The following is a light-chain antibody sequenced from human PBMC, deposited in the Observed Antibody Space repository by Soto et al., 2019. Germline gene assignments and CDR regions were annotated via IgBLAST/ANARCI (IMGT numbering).Light chain of an antibody. Sequence: QSVLTQPPSVSGAPGQRVTISCTGSSSNIGAGYDVHWYQQLPGTAPKLLIYGNINRPSGVPDRFSGSRSVASASLAITGLQAEDEADYYCQSYDNSLGEVFGTGTKLTVL. V-gene: IGLV1-40*01. J-gene: IGLJ1*01. CDR2: GNI. CDR1: SSNIGAGYD. CDR3: QSYDNSLGEV.